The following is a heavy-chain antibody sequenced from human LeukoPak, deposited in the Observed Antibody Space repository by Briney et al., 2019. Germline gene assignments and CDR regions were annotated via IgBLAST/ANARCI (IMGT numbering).Heavy chain of an antibody. V-gene: IGHV4-34*01. D-gene: IGHD3-10*01. Sequence: SETLSLTCAVYGGSFSGYYWSWIRQPPGKGLEWIGEINLSGSTNYNPSLKSRVTISVDTSKNQFSLKLSSVTAADTAVYYCARGRYYYGSGSFDYWGQGTLVTVSS. J-gene: IGHJ4*02. CDR3: ARGRYYYGSGSFDY. CDR1: GGSFSGYY. CDR2: INLSGST.